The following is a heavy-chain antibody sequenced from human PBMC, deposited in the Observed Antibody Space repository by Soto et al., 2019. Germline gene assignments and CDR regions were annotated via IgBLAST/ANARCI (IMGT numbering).Heavy chain of an antibody. CDR3: ARRYGSSFDY. D-gene: IGHD4-17*01. J-gene: IGHJ4*02. Sequence: SETLSLTCVVSGGSLSSYYWSWIRQPPGKGLEWIGYIYYSGSTNYNPSLKSRVTISVDTSKNQFSLKLSSVTAADTAVYYCARRYGSSFDYWGQGTLVTVSS. CDR2: IYYSGST. V-gene: IGHV4-59*08. CDR1: GGSLSSYY.